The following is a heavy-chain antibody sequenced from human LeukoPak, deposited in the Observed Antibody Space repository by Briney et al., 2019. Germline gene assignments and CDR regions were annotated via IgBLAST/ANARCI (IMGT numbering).Heavy chain of an antibody. CDR3: ARLTKNDSGSFRFGKKKRGYMDV. D-gene: IGHD3-10*01. V-gene: IGHV4-34*01. J-gene: IGHJ6*03. Sequence: SETLSLTRAVYGGSFSGYYWSWIRQPPGKGLEWIGEINHSGSTNYNPSLKSRVTISVDTSKNQFSLKLSSVTAADTAVYYCARLTKNDSGSFRFGKKKRGYMDVWGKGTTVTISS. CDR1: GGSFSGYY. CDR2: INHSGST.